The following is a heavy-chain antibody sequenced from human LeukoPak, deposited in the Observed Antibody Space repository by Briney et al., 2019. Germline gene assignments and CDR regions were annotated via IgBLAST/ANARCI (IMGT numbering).Heavy chain of an antibody. CDR1: GFTFDDYA. CDR2: ISWNSGSI. CDR3: ARVGYCSSTSCYTSYYYMDV. V-gene: IGHV3-9*01. J-gene: IGHJ6*03. D-gene: IGHD2-2*02. Sequence: GGSLRLSCAASGFTFDDYAMHWVRQAPGKGLEWVSGISWNSGSIGYADSVKGRFTISRDNAKNSLYLQMNSLRAEDTAVYYCARVGYCSSTSCYTSYYYMDVWGKGTTVTVSS.